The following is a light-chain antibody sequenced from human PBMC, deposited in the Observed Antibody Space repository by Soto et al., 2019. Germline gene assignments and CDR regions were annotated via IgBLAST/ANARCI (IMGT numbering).Light chain of an antibody. J-gene: IGKJ3*01. CDR1: QSVSSN. Sequence: EIVMTQSPATLSVSPGERATLSCRASQSVSSNLAWYQQKPGQAPRLLIYGASTRATGIPARFSGSGSGTDFTLTISSLQAEDFAVYYCQQYNNWPPWYTFGPGTKVDIK. CDR3: QQYNNWPPWYT. CDR2: GAS. V-gene: IGKV3-15*01.